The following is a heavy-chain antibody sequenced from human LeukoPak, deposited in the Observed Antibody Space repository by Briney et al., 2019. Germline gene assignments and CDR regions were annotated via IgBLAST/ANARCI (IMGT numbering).Heavy chain of an antibody. CDR2: IYYSGST. D-gene: IGHD6-19*01. J-gene: IGHJ3*02. CDR1: GGSISSGGYY. CDR3: ARAPPTIAVAGSAFDI. Sequence: PSETLSLTCTLSGGSISSGGYYWSWIRQQPGKGLEWIGYIYYSGSTYYNPSLKSRITISVDTSKNQFSLKMSSVTAADTAVYYCARAPPTIAVAGSAFDIWGQGTMVTVSS. V-gene: IGHV4-31*03.